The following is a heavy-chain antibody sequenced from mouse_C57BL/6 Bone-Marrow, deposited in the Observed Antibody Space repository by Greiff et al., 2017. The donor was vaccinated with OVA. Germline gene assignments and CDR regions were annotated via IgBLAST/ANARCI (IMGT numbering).Heavy chain of an antibody. V-gene: IGHV5-15*04. CDR1: GFTFSDYG. Sequence: DVQLVESGGGLLQPGGPLKLPCPASGFTFSDYGLAWFRRAPRKGLGWVAFISNLADSIYYADTVTGRFTISRENAKNTLYLEMSSLRSEDTAMYYCARRDDYAMDYWGQGTSVTVSS. CDR2: ISNLADSI. J-gene: IGHJ4*01. CDR3: ARRDDYAMDY.